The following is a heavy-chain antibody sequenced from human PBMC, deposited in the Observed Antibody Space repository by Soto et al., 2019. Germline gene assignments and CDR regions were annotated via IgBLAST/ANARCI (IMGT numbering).Heavy chain of an antibody. CDR2: ISSSSSYI. V-gene: IGHV3-21*01. J-gene: IGHJ4*02. D-gene: IGHD3-16*02. CDR1: GFTFSSYS. CDR3: AREDPYDYIWGSYRPGFDY. Sequence: EVQLVESGGGLVKPGGSLRLSCAASGFTFSSYSMNWVRQAPGKGLEWVSSISSSSSYIYYADSVKGRFTISRDNAKNSLYLKMNSLRAEDTAVYYCAREDPYDYIWGSYRPGFDYWGQGTLVTVSS.